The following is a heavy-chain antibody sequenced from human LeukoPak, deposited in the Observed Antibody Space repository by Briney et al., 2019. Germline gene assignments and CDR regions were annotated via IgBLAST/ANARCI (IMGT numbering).Heavy chain of an antibody. J-gene: IGHJ4*02. CDR3: ARDAAGGGFDY. D-gene: IGHD2-15*01. V-gene: IGHV3-11*01. Sequence: GGSLRLTCAASGFTFSDYYMSWMRQAPGKGLEWLSYISSGGSTIYYADSVKGRFTISRENAENSLYLQMNSLRAEDTAVYYCARDAAGGGFDYWGQGTLVTVSS. CDR2: ISSGGSTI. CDR1: GFTFSDYY.